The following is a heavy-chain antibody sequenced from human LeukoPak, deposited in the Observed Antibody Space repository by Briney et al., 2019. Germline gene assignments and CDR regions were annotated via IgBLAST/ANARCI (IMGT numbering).Heavy chain of an antibody. CDR2: IYYSGST. D-gene: IGHD3-22*01. CDR3: ARVVYYYDSSGYYYRLWYFDL. Sequence: PSETLSLTCTVSGGSISSYYWSWIRQPPGKGLEWIGYIYYSGSTNYNPSLKSRVTISVDTSKNQFSLKLSSVTAADTAVYYCARVVYYYDSSGYYYRLWYFDLWGRGTLVTVSS. J-gene: IGHJ2*01. CDR1: GGSISSYY. V-gene: IGHV4-59*01.